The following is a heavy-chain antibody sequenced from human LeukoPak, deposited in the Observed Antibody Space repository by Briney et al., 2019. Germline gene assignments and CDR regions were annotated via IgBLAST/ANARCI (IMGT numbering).Heavy chain of an antibody. CDR1: GYTFTSYD. J-gene: IGHJ6*02. CDR2: MNPNSGNT. CDR3: ARDLPERRRYYYYYGMDV. Sequence: GASVKVSCKASGYTFTSYDINWVRQATGQGLEWMGWMNPNSGNTGYAQKFQGRVTMTRNTSISIAYMELSSLRSEDTAVYYCARDLPERRRYYYYYGMDVWGQGTTVTVSS. V-gene: IGHV1-8*01.